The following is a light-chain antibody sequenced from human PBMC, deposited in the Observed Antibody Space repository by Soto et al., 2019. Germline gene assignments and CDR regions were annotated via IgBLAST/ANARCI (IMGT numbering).Light chain of an antibody. CDR3: AAWDDSLSVHYV. CDR2: RSN. Sequence: QSALTQPPSVSGTPGQRVTISCSGSSSNIGSNYVYWYQQFPGTAPKLLIYRSNQRASGVPDRFSGSKSGTSASLAISGLRSEDEADYYCAAWDDSLSVHYVFGTGTKVTVL. CDR1: SSNIGSNY. V-gene: IGLV1-47*01. J-gene: IGLJ1*01.